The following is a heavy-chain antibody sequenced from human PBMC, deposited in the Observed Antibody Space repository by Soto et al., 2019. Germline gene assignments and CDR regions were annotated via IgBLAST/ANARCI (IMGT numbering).Heavy chain of an antibody. J-gene: IGHJ3*02. Sequence: GGSLRLSCAASGFIFSDYYMSWIRQAPGKGLEWVSYISSSGNIIYYADSVKGRFTISRDNAKNSLYLQMNSLRAEDTAVYYCARGGGYSGYDAHAFDIWGQGTMVTGSS. CDR1: GFIFSDYY. CDR2: ISSSGNII. D-gene: IGHD5-12*01. CDR3: ARGGGYSGYDAHAFDI. V-gene: IGHV3-11*01.